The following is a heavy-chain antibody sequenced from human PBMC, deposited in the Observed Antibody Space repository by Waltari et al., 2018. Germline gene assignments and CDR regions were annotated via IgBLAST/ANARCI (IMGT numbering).Heavy chain of an antibody. CDR2: IYSGGST. Sequence: EVQLLESGGGLVQPGGYLRLSCAASGFTFSSYAMSWVRQAPGKGLEWVSVIYSGGSTYYADSVKGRFTISRDNSKNTLYLQMNSLRAEDTAVYYCAKDVGDSEYFQHWGQGTLV. CDR1: GFTFSSYA. J-gene: IGHJ1*01. V-gene: IGHV3-23*03. D-gene: IGHD2-21*02. CDR3: AKDVGDSEYFQH.